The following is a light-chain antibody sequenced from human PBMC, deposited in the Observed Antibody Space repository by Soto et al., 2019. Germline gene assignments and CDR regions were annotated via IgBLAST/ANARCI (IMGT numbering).Light chain of an antibody. CDR3: AAWDDSLNGPV. CDR2: SNN. V-gene: IGLV1-44*01. J-gene: IGLJ2*01. CDR1: KSNIASNT. Sequence: QSVLTQPPSASGTPGQRVTISCSGSKSNIASNTVNWYQQFPGTAPKLLIYSNNERPSGVPDRFSGSQSGTSASLAISGLQSEDEADYYCAAWDDSLNGPVFGGGTKLTVL.